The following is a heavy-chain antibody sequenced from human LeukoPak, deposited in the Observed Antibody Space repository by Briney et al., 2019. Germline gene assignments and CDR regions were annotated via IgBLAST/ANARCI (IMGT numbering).Heavy chain of an antibody. CDR2: IHHSGST. V-gene: IGHV4-30-2*01. D-gene: IGHD3-10*01. J-gene: IGHJ6*02. Sequence: SETLSLTCAVSGGSISSGGDSWSWIRQPPGKGLEWIGYIHHSGSTYYNPSLKSRVTISVDRSKNQFSLKLSSVTAADTAVYYCARVQSSMVRGVPYYYYYYGMDVWGQGTTVTVSS. CDR1: GGSISSGGDS. CDR3: ARVQSSMVRGVPYYYYYYGMDV.